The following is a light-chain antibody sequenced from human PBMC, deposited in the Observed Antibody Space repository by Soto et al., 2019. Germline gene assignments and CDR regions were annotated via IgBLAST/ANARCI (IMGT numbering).Light chain of an antibody. CDR2: DVS. J-gene: IGLJ1*01. CDR3: SSYTSSSTLYV. Sequence: QSALTQPASVSGSPGQSITISCTGTSSDVGGYNYVSWYQQNPGKAPKLMIYDVSVRPSGVSNRFSGSKSGNTASLTISGLQAEDEADYYCSSYTSSSTLYVFGTGTKLTVL. V-gene: IGLV2-14*01. CDR1: SSDVGGYNY.